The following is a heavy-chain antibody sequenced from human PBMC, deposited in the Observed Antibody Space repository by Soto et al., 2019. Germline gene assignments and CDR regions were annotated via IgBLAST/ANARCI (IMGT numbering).Heavy chain of an antibody. Sequence: ASVKVSCKASGYTFTSYAMHWVRQAPGQRLEWMGWINAGNGNTKYSQKFQGRVTITRDTSASTAYMELSSLRSEDTAVYYCARSTEIAAAGTYYYYGMDVWGQGTTVTV. CDR3: ARSTEIAAAGTYYYYGMDV. D-gene: IGHD6-13*01. CDR2: INAGNGNT. V-gene: IGHV1-3*01. J-gene: IGHJ6*02. CDR1: GYTFTSYA.